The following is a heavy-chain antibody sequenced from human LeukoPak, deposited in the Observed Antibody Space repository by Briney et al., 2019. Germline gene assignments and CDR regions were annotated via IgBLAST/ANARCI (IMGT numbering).Heavy chain of an antibody. CDR2: IWYDGSNK. CDR3: ARGRYYYGSGSYYTGEYYLDY. D-gene: IGHD3-10*01. CDR1: GFTFSSYG. J-gene: IGHJ4*02. Sequence: GGSLRLSCAASGFTFSSYGMHWVRQAPGKGLEWVAVIWYDGSNKYYADSVKGRFTISRDNSKNTLYLQMNSLRAEDTAVYYCARGRYYYGSGSYYTGEYYLDYWGQGTLVTVSS. V-gene: IGHV3-33*08.